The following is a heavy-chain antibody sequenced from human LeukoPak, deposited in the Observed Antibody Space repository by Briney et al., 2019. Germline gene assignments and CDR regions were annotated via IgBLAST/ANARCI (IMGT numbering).Heavy chain of an antibody. V-gene: IGHV4-38-2*02. D-gene: IGHD3-22*01. Sequence: PSETLSLTCTVSGYSISSGYYWGWIRQPPGKGLEWIGGIYHSGSTYYNPSLKSRVTISVDTSKNQFSLKLSSVTAADTAVYYCARASYYDSSGYYLFDYWGQGTLVTVSS. J-gene: IGHJ4*02. CDR2: IYHSGST. CDR1: GYSISSGYY. CDR3: ARASYYDSSGYYLFDY.